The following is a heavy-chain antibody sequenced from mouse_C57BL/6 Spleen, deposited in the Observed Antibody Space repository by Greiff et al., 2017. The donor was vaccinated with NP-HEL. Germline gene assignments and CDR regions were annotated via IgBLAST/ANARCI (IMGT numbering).Heavy chain of an antibody. CDR1: GYSITSGYY. CDR3: ARAPGSSFFDY. CDR2: ISYDGSN. Sequence: DVQLQESGPGLVKPSQSLSLTCPVTGYSITSGYYWNWIRQGPGNKLEWMGYISYDGSNNYNQSLKNRISITRDTSKNQFFLKVNSVTTEDTATYYCARAPGSSFFDYWGQGTTLPVSS. D-gene: IGHD1-1*01. V-gene: IGHV3-6*01. J-gene: IGHJ2*01.